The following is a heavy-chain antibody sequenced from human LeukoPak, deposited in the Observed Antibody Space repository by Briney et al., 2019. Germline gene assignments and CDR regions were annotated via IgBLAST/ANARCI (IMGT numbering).Heavy chain of an antibody. CDR2: IYTSGST. CDR3: ARVTSGGYLDS. CDR1: GGSISSGSYY. Sequence: SQTLSHTCTVSGGSISSGSYYWSWIRQPAGKGLEWIGRIYTSGSTNYNPSLKSRVSISVDTSKNQFSLKLNSVTAADTAVYYCARVTSGGYLDSWGQGTLVTVSS. V-gene: IGHV4-61*02. D-gene: IGHD3-22*01. J-gene: IGHJ4*02.